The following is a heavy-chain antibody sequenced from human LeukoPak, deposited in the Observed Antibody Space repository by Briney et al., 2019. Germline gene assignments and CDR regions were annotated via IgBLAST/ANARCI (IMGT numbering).Heavy chain of an antibody. CDR2: IYYSGST. D-gene: IGHD1-26*01. CDR3: ARGRVGATLSYYFDY. V-gene: IGHV4-59*01. J-gene: IGHJ4*02. Sequence: PSETLSLTCAVYGGSFSSYYWSWIRQPPGKGLEWIGYIYYSGSTNYNPSLKSRVTISVDTSKNQFSLKLSSVTAADTAVYYCARGRVGATLSYYFDYWGQGTLVTVSS. CDR1: GGSFSSYY.